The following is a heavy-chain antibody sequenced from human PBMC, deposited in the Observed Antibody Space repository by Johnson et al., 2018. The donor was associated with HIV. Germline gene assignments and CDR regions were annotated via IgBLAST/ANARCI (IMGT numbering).Heavy chain of an antibody. CDR2: IGTAGDT. CDR3: AREYSSLSQGAFDI. D-gene: IGHD6-6*01. CDR1: GFTFSSYG. Sequence: VQLVESGGGVVQPGRSLRLSCAASGFTFSSYGMHWVRQAPGKGLEWVSAIGTAGDTYYAGSVKGRFTVSRENAKNSLYLQMNSLRSGDTAVYYCAREYSSLSQGAFDIWGQGTMVTVSS. V-gene: IGHV3-13*01. J-gene: IGHJ3*02.